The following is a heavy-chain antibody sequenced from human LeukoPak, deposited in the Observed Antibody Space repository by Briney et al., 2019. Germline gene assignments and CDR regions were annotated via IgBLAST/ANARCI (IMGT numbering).Heavy chain of an antibody. Sequence: PSETLSLTCPVSGGSISSYYWSWIRQPPGKGLEWIGYIYYSGSTNYNPSLKSRVTISVDTSKNQFSLKLSSVTAADTAVYYCASLTPYEQWNYYFDYWGQGTLVTVSS. V-gene: IGHV4-59*01. CDR3: ASLTPYEQWNYYFDY. J-gene: IGHJ4*02. D-gene: IGHD1/OR15-1a*01. CDR1: GGSISSYY. CDR2: IYYSGST.